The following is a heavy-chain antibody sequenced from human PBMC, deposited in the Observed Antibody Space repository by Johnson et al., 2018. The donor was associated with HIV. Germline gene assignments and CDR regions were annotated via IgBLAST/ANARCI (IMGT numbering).Heavy chain of an antibody. J-gene: IGHJ3*02. CDR1: GFTFSDYY. CDR3: ARESPAGAGSGSDAFDI. CDR2: ISSSGSTI. D-gene: IGHD3-10*01. V-gene: IGHV3-11*04. Sequence: QVQLVESGGGEVQPGRSLRLSCAASGFTFSDYYMSWIRQAPGKGLEWVSYISSSGSTIYYADSVKGRFTISRDNAKNSLYLQMNSLRAEDTAVYYCARESPAGAGSGSDAFDIRGHGTMVTVSS.